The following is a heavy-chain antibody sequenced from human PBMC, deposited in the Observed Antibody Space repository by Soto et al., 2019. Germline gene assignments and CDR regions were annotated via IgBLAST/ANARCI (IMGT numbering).Heavy chain of an antibody. CDR3: VRGGNPYLSATRRPGTFDK. CDR1: GDSVSSGDSY. Sequence: QVQLQESGPGLVKPSQTLSLTCSVSGDSVSSGDSYWSWIRQPPGKDLEWIGYTSFSGYTSYNPSLKRRVTISVDLSKSQFSLRLTTVTAADRAVYYCVRGGNPYLSATRRPGTFDKWGQGTLVSVSS. CDR2: TSFSGYT. D-gene: IGHD5-12*01. J-gene: IGHJ4*02. V-gene: IGHV4-30-4*01.